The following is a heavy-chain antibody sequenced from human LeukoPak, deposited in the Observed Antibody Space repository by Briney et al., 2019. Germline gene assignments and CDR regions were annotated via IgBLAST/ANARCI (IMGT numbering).Heavy chain of an antibody. CDR1: GFTFSHYA. J-gene: IGHJ4*02. D-gene: IGHD3-22*01. CDR2: ISGSGGDT. Sequence: GGSLRLSCAASGFTFSHYAMGWVRQAPGKGLEWVSTISGSGGDTHYADSVKGRFAISRDNSKNTLYLQMNSLRAEDTAVYYCAKGPYYDSSGYLNWGQGTLVTVSS. V-gene: IGHV3-23*01. CDR3: AKGPYYDSSGYLN.